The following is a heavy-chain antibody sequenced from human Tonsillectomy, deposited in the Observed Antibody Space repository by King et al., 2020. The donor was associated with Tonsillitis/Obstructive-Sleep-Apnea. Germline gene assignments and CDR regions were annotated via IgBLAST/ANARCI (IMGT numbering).Heavy chain of an antibody. J-gene: IGHJ4*02. CDR3: AKDSGWSYDSGADY. CDR2: ISYDGSNK. Sequence: VQLVESGGGVVQPGRSLRLSCAASGFTFSSYGMHWVRQAPGKGLEWVAVISYDGSNKYYEDSVKGRFTISRDNSKNTLYLQMNSLRAEDTAVYYCAKDSGWSYDSGADYWGQGTLVTVAS. D-gene: IGHD1-26*01. V-gene: IGHV3-30*18. CDR1: GFTFSSYG.